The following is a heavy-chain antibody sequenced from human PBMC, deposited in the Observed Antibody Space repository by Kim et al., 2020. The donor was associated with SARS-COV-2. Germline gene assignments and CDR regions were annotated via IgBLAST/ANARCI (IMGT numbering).Heavy chain of an antibody. D-gene: IGHD3-10*01. CDR2: IYYNGIT. Sequence: SETLSLTCTVSGGSVSSSSYYWGWIRQPPGKGLEWIGTIYYNGITYYDPSLKSRVTISLDTSKNQFSLRLSSVTAADTAVFYCARLRVRGVVGRADFDYWDQGTLVTVSS. J-gene: IGHJ4*02. CDR3: ARLRVRGVVGRADFDY. CDR1: GGSVSSSSYY. V-gene: IGHV4-39*01.